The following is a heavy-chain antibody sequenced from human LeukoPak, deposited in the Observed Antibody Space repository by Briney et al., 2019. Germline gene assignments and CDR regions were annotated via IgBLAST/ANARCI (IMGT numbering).Heavy chain of an antibody. CDR1: GGTFSSYA. CDR2: IIPIFGTA. CDR3: ARAYGSGSVGFDP. Sequence: ALVKVSCKASGGTFSSYAISWVRQAPGQGLEWMGGIIPIFGTANYAQKFQGRVTITTDESTSTAYMELSSLRSEDTAVYYCARAYGSGSVGFDPWGQGTLVTVSS. V-gene: IGHV1-69*05. D-gene: IGHD3-10*01. J-gene: IGHJ5*02.